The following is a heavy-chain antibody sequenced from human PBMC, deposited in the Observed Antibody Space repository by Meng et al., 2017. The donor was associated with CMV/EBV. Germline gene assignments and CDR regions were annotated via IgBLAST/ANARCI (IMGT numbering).Heavy chain of an antibody. J-gene: IGHJ6*02. CDR3: AREEAAAGRTNYYYYGMDV. D-gene: IGHD6-13*01. CDR1: GDSVSSNSAA. CDR2: TYYRSKWYN. Sequence: SHTLSLTCAISGDSVSSNSAAWNWIRQSPSRGLEWLGRTYYRSKWYNDYAVSVKSRLTINPDTSKNQFSLQLNSVTPEDTAVYYCAREEAAAGRTNYYYYGMDVWGQGTTVTVSS. V-gene: IGHV6-1*01.